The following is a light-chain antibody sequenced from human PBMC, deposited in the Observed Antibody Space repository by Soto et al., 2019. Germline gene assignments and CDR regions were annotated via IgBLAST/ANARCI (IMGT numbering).Light chain of an antibody. CDR1: SSNIGAGYD. J-gene: IGLJ1*01. CDR3: QSYDSTRGDYV. Sequence: QSVLTQPPSVSGAPGQRVTISCTGSSSNIGAGYDLHWYQQLPGTAPKLLIYDSSNRPSGVPDRFSGSKSGTSASVAITGLQAEEEADYYCQSYDSTRGDYVFGMGTKVTVL. CDR2: DSS. V-gene: IGLV1-40*01.